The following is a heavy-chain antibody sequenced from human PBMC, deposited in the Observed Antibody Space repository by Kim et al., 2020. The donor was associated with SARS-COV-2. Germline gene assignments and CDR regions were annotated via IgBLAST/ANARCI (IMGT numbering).Heavy chain of an antibody. CDR3: ARDTLYYDFWSGYWPLDV. CDR2: IKQDGSEK. CDR1: GFTFSSYW. D-gene: IGHD3-3*01. J-gene: IGHJ6*04. Sequence: GGSRRLSCAASGFTFSSYWMSWVRQAPGKGLEWVANIKQDGSEKYYVDSVKGRFTISRDNAKNSLYLQMNSLRAEDTAVYYCARDTLYYDFWSGYWPLDVWGKGTTVTVSS. V-gene: IGHV3-7*01.